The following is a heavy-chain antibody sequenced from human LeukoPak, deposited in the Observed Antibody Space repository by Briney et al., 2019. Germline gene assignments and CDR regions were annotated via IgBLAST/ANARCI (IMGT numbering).Heavy chain of an antibody. D-gene: IGHD3-10*01. V-gene: IGHV1-2*02. CDR1: RYTFTGYY. CDR3: ARGSVALLWFGESWYFDY. Sequence: ASVKVSCKASRYTFTGYYMHWVRQAPGQGLEWMGWINPNSGGTNYAQKFQGRVTMTRDTSISTAYMELSRLRSDDTAVYYCARGSVALLWFGESWYFDYWGQGTLVTVSS. CDR2: INPNSGGT. J-gene: IGHJ4*02.